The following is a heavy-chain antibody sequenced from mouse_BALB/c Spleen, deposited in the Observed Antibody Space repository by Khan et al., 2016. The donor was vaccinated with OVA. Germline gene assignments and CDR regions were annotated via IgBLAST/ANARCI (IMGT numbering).Heavy chain of an antibody. CDR1: GFTFSSYV. CDR3: AREAYRYDEYYFDS. CDR2: ISSGGTT. V-gene: IGHV5-6-5*01. Sequence: EVKLLESGGDLVKPGGSLKLSCAVSGFTFSSYVMSWVRQTPERRLEWVASISSGGTTDYPDSVKGRFTISRDNSRNIMYLQMSSLRSEDTDMYYCAREAYRYDEYYFDSWGQGTTLTVSS. J-gene: IGHJ2*01. D-gene: IGHD2-14*01.